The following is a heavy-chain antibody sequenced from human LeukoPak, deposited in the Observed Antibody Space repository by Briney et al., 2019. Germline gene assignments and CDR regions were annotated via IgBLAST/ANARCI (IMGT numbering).Heavy chain of an antibody. J-gene: IGHJ4*02. D-gene: IGHD2-2*01. CDR1: GGTFSSYA. V-gene: IGHV1-69*04. Sequence: SVKVSCKASGGTFSSYAISWVRQAPGQGLEWMGRIIPILGIANYAQKFQGRVTITTDETTSTAYMELSSLRSEDTAVYYCASLLGYCSSTSCYPNDFDYWGQGTLVTVSS. CDR2: IIPILGIA. CDR3: ASLLGYCSSTSCYPNDFDY.